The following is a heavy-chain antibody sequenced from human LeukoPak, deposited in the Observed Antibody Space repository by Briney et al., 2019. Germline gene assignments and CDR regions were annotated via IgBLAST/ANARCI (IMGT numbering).Heavy chain of an antibody. J-gene: IGHJ4*02. CDR1: GGSISSSSYY. V-gene: IGHV4-39*01. D-gene: IGHD7-27*01. CDR2: IYYSGNT. CDR3: ARLATGELEYFDY. Sequence: SETLSLTCTVSGGSISSSSYYWGWIRQPPGKGLEWTGSIYYSGNTYYNPSLKSRVTISVDTSKNQFSLKLSSVTAADTAVYYCARLATGELEYFDYWGQGTLVTVSS.